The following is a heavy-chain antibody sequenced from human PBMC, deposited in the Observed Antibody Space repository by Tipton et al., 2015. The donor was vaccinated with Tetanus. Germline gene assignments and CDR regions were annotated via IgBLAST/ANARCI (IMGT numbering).Heavy chain of an antibody. D-gene: IGHD1-1*01. CDR3: AKVSAPGTVATGNFDY. Sequence: QLVQSGAEAKKPGESLKISCRGSGYSFSSYWIAWVRQVPGKGLEWMGILFPGDSESRYSPSFQGQVTMSGDNSIRTAYLQWNSLRASDTATYYCAKVSAPGTVATGNFDYWGQGTLVSVSS. J-gene: IGHJ4*02. CDR1: GYSFSSYW. CDR2: LFPGDSES. V-gene: IGHV5-51*01.